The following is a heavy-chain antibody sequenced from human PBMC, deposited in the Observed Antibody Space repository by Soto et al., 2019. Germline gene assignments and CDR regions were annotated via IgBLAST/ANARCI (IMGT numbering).Heavy chain of an antibody. D-gene: IGHD6-19*01. CDR2: INPNGGST. V-gene: IGHV1-46*04. CDR3: AREKWLVRRNDPFDI. CDR1: GYTFINYY. J-gene: IGHJ3*02. Sequence: QVQLVQSGAEVKKPGASVKVSCKASGYTFINYYMHWVRQAPGQGLEWMGIINPNGGSTTYAQKLQGRVTLTRDTSTNTVNMELSRLRSEDTAVYYCAREKWLVRRNDPFDIWGQGTMVTVSS.